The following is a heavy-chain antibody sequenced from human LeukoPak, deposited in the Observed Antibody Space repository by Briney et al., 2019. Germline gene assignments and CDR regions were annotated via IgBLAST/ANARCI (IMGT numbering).Heavy chain of an antibody. CDR1: GFTFSNYW. CDR2: INGDGSIT. D-gene: IGHD6-6*01. CDR3: ARSQYSTSSGGIDY. V-gene: IGHV3-74*01. Sequence: GRSLRLSCAASGFTFSNYWMHWVRQAPGKGLVWVSRINGDGSITAYADSVKGRFTISRDNAKNTLFLQISSLGADDSAVYYCARSQYSTSSGGIDYWGQGTLVTVSS. J-gene: IGHJ4*02.